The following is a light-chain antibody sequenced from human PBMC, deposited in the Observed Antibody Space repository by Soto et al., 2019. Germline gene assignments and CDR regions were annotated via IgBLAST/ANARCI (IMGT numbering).Light chain of an antibody. Sequence: DIVMTQSPDSLAVSLGERATINCKSSQSVLYSSNNKNYLAWYQQKPGQPPKLLIYWASTRESGVPDRFSGSGSGTDFTLTISSLQAADVAVYYCQQYDSSPRTFGQGTKVDIK. CDR3: QQYDSSPRT. CDR1: QSVLYSSNNKNY. J-gene: IGKJ1*01. V-gene: IGKV4-1*01. CDR2: WAS.